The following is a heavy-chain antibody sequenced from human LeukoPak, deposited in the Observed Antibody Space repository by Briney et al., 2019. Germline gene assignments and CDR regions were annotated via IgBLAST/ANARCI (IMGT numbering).Heavy chain of an antibody. CDR2: ISGSGGST. Sequence: GGSLRLSCAASGFTFSNYAMSWVRQAPGKGLDWVSAISGSGGSTYYADSVMGRFTISRGNSKNTLYLQMNSLRAEDTALYYCAKGGSFWSDTRDYFDYWGQGTLVTVSS. J-gene: IGHJ4*02. V-gene: IGHV3-23*01. CDR3: AKGGSFWSDTRDYFDY. CDR1: GFTFSNYA. D-gene: IGHD3-3*01.